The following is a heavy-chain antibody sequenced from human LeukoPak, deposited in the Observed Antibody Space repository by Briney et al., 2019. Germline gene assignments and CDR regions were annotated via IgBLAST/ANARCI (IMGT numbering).Heavy chain of an antibody. V-gene: IGHV4-39*07. CDR3: AREAPTRPDLHIVVVPAALFVP. D-gene: IGHD2-2*01. J-gene: IGHJ5*02. Sequence: PSETLSLTCTVSGGSIGSSSYYWGWLRQPPGKGLEWIGSIYYSGSTYFNPSLKSRVTISVDTSTNQFSLKLSSVTAADTAVYYCAREAPTRPDLHIVVVPAALFVPWGQGTLVTVSS. CDR2: IYYSGST. CDR1: GGSIGSSSYY.